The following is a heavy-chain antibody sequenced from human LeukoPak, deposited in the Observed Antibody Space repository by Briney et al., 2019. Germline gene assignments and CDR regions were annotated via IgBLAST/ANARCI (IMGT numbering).Heavy chain of an antibody. CDR2: ISAYNGNT. J-gene: IGHJ3*02. D-gene: IGHD1-7*01. CDR1: GYTFTSYG. Sequence: GASVKDSCKASGYTFTSYGISWVRQAPGQGLEWMGWISAYNGNTNYAQKLQGRVTMTTDTSTSTAYMELRSLRSDDTAVYYCARDNWNYGNDAFDIWGQGTMVTVSS. V-gene: IGHV1-18*01. CDR3: ARDNWNYGNDAFDI.